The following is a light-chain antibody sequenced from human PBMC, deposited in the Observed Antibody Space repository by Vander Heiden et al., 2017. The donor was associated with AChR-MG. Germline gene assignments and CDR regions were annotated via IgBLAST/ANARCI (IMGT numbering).Light chain of an antibody. J-gene: IGKJ4*01. CDR3: QQYNKWPSLT. Sequence: EIVMTQSPATLSASPGERAALSCRASQSVSSNLAWYQQKPGQAPRLLIYGASTRATGIPARFSGSGSGTDFTLTISSLQSEDFAIYYCQQYNKWPSLTFGGGTKVEIK. CDR1: QSVSSN. CDR2: GAS. V-gene: IGKV3-15*01.